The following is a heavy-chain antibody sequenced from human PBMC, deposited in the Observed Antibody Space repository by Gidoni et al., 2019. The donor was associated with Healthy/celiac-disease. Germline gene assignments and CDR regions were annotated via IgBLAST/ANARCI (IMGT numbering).Heavy chain of an antibody. J-gene: IGHJ4*02. V-gene: IGHV3-53*01. D-gene: IGHD5-18*01. CDR1: GFTVSSNY. CDR2: SYSGGST. Sequence: EVQLVESGGGLIQPGGSLILSCAASGFTVSSNYMSWVCQAPGKGLEWVSVSYSGGSTYYADTGKGRFTIARYNSKNTLYLEMNSLRAEDTAVYYCARMGRGYSYGQFDYWGQGTLVTVSS. CDR3: ARMGRGYSYGQFDY.